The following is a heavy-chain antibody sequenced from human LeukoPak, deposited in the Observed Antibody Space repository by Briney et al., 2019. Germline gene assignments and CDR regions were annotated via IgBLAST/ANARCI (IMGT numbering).Heavy chain of an antibody. CDR1: GGSISSSSYY. Sequence: PSETLSLTCTVSGGSISSSSYYWGWIRQPPGKGLEWIGSIYYSGSTYYNPSLKSRVTISVDTSKNQFSLKLSSVTAADTAVYYCARPRGDIVVVPAAGRVVWFDPWGQGTLVTVSS. CDR3: ARPRGDIVVVPAAGRVVWFDP. J-gene: IGHJ5*02. V-gene: IGHV4-39*01. D-gene: IGHD2-2*01. CDR2: IYYSGST.